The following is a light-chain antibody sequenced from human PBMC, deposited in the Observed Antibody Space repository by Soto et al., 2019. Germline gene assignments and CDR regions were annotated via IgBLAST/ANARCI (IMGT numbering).Light chain of an antibody. CDR3: QQSYSTPRT. V-gene: IGKV1-39*01. CDR1: QSISSN. J-gene: IGKJ2*01. CDR2: GAS. Sequence: DIQMTQSPYSLSASVGDRVTITCRASQSISSNLNWYQQKPGKAPKLLIYGASSLQSGVPSRFSGSGSGTDFTLIISSLQPEDFASYYCQQSYSTPRTFGQRTKLEIK.